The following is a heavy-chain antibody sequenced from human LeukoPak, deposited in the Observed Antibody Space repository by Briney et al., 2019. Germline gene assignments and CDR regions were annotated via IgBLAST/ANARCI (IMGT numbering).Heavy chain of an antibody. Sequence: GGSLRLSCTTSEFIFRNYEMNWVRQAPGKGLEWVGRIKSNTDGGTTDYAAPVKGRFIISRDDSKNTLYLQMNSLKTEDTAVYYCTTGGYFDYWGQGTLVTVSS. CDR2: IKSNTDGGTT. J-gene: IGHJ4*02. CDR3: TTGGYFDY. CDR1: EFIFRNYE. V-gene: IGHV3-15*01.